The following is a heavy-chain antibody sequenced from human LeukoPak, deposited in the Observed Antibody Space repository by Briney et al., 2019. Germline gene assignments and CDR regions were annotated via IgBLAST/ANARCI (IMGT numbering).Heavy chain of an antibody. D-gene: IGHD5-18*01. Sequence: GGSLRLSCAASGFTFSSYAMHWVRQAPGKGLEYVSAISSNGGSTYYADSVKGRFTISRDNSKNTLYLQMGSLRAEDMAVYYCARALLGGYSYDYWGQGTLVTVSS. CDR1: GFTFSSYA. CDR2: ISSNGGST. CDR3: ARALLGGYSYDY. V-gene: IGHV3-64*02. J-gene: IGHJ4*02.